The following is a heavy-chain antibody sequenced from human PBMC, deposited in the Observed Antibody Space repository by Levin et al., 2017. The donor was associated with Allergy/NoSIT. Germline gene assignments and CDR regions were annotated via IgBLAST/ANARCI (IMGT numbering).Heavy chain of an antibody. CDR2: IYYSGTT. CDR1: GGSISSPSSY. V-gene: IGHV4-39*01. CDR3: ARQSAVGGILYGMDV. Sequence: SETLSLTCTVSGGSISSPSSYWGWIRQPPGRGLEWIGSIYYSGTTYYNLSLKSRVIISVDTSKNQFSLKLSSVTAADTAVLYWARQSAVGGILYGMDVWGQGTTVTVSS. J-gene: IGHJ6*02. D-gene: IGHD1-26*01.